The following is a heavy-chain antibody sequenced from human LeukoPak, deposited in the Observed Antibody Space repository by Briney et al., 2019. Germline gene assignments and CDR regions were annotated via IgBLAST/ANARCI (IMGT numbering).Heavy chain of an antibody. V-gene: IGHV1-18*01. CDR1: GYTLTNYG. CDR2: ISASNGNT. Sequence: ASVKVSCKASGYTLTNYGISWVRQAPGQGLEWMGWISASNGNTNYAENLQGTVTMTTDKSTSTAYMELRSLRSDDTAVYYCARDLVPTGGRPGSSDYWGQGTLVTVSS. J-gene: IGHJ4*02. CDR3: ARDLVPTGGRPGSSDY. D-gene: IGHD2-15*01.